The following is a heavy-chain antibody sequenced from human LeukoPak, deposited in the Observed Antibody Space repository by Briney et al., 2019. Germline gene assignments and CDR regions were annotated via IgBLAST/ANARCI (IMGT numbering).Heavy chain of an antibody. CDR1: GGTFSSYA. J-gene: IGHJ6*03. CDR2: IIPIFGTA. V-gene: IGHV1-69*01. CDR3: ARGFGELLTRGYYYYYYMDV. Sequence: ASVKVSCKASGGTFSSYAISWVRQAPGQGLEWMGGIIPIFGTANYAQKFQGRVTITADESTSTAYMELSSLRSEDTAVYYCARGFGELLTRGYYYYYYMDVWGKGTTVTVSS. D-gene: IGHD3-10*01.